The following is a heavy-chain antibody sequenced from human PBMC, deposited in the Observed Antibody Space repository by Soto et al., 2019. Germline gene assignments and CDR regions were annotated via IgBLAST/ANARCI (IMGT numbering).Heavy chain of an antibody. V-gene: IGHV3-74*01. J-gene: IGHJ6*01. D-gene: IGHD3-22*01. Sequence: GGSLRLSCAASGFTFSSYWMHWVRQAPGKGLVWVSRINSDGSSTSYADSVKGRFTISRDNAKNTLYLQMNSLRAEDTAVYYCARAVVAGYYYRDYYYYGMDVWGQGTTVTVSS. CDR3: ARAVVAGYYYRDYYYYGMDV. CDR1: GFTFSSYW. CDR2: INSDGSST.